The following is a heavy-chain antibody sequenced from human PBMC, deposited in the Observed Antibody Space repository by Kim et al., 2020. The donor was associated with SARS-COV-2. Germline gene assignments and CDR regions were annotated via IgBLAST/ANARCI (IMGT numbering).Heavy chain of an antibody. CDR1: GFTFSSYA. Sequence: GGSLRLSCSASGFTFSSYAMHWVRQAPGKGLEYVSAISSNGGSTYYADSVKGRFTISRDNSKNTLYLQMSSLRAEDTAVYYCVKDGWEYCSSTSCYSFDYWGQGTLVTVSS. V-gene: IGHV3-64D*09. J-gene: IGHJ4*02. CDR2: ISSNGGST. CDR3: VKDGWEYCSSTSCYSFDY. D-gene: IGHD2-2*02.